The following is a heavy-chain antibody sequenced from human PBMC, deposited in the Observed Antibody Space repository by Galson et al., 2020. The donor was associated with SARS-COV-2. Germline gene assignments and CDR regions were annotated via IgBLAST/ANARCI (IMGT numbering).Heavy chain of an antibody. Sequence: ASVKVSCEASGYTFTGYYMHWVRQAPGQGLEWMGWINPNSGGTNYAQKFQGRVTMTRDTSISTAYMELSRLRSDDTAVYYCARALGSGSLFPGDYWGQGTLVTVAS. V-gene: IGHV1-2*02. CDR3: ARALGSGSLFPGDY. J-gene: IGHJ4*02. CDR2: INPNSGGT. D-gene: IGHD3-10*01. CDR1: GYTFTGYY.